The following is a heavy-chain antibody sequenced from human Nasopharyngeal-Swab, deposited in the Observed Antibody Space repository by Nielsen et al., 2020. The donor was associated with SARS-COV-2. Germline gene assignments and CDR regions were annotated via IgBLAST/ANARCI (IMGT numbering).Heavy chain of an antibody. V-gene: IGHV1-2*06. CDR3: ARGREAAAGHFDY. Sequence: ASVKVSCKASGYTFTGYYMHWVRQAPGQGLEWMGRINPNSGGTNYAQKFQGRVTMTRDTSISTAYMELSRLRSDDTAVYYWARGREAAAGHFDYWGQGTLVTVSS. D-gene: IGHD6-13*01. CDR1: GYTFTGYY. J-gene: IGHJ4*02. CDR2: INPNSGGT.